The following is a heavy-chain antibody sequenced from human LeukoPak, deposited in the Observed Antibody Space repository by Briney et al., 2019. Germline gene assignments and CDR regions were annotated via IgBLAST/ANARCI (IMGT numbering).Heavy chain of an antibody. CDR1: GGTFSSYA. J-gene: IGHJ3*02. V-gene: IGHV1-69*04. CDR3: ARPPRAYCGGDCSNAFDI. CDR2: IIPILGIA. Sequence: SVKVSCKASGGTFSSYAISWVRQAPGQGLEWMGMIIPILGIANYAQKFQGRVTITADKSTSTAYMELSSLRSEDTAVYYCARPPRAYCGGDCSNAFDIWGQGTMVTVSS. D-gene: IGHD2-21*02.